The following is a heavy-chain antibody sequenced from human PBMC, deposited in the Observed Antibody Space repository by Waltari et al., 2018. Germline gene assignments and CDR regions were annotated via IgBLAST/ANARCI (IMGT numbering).Heavy chain of an antibody. Sequence: QVQLQQWGAGLLKPSATLSLTCAVYGGSFIGYYWSWIRKPQGKGREWFGEINHSGSTNYNPSLKSRVTISVDTSKNQFSLKLSSVTAADTAVYYCARGGGCSGGSCYYTDYWGQGTLVTVSS. CDR1: GGSFIGYY. CDR3: ARGGGCSGGSCYYTDY. J-gene: IGHJ4*02. CDR2: INHSGST. V-gene: IGHV4-34*01. D-gene: IGHD2-15*01.